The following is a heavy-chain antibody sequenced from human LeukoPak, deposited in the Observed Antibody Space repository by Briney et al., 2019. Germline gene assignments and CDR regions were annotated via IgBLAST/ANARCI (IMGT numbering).Heavy chain of an antibody. CDR1: GFTFTNYA. J-gene: IGHJ6*02. CDR3: ARDQNYYGMDV. Sequence: PGGSLRLSCAASGFTFTNYAMNWVRQAPGKGLEWVSVIFGGGGTYYADSVKGRFTISRDNSKNTVYLQMNSLRAEDTADYYCARDQNYYGMDVWGQGTTVTVSS. V-gene: IGHV3-53*01. CDR2: IFGGGGT.